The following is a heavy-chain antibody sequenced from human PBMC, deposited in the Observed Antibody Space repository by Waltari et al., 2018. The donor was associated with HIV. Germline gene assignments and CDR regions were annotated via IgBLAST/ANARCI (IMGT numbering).Heavy chain of an antibody. CDR2: IYYSGST. J-gene: IGHJ6*02. Sequence: QVQLQESGPGLVKPSQTLSLTCTVSGGSISSGGYYWRCIRQLPGKGLGWIGYIYYSGSTDYNPSLKSRVIISVDTSKNQFSLKLSSVTAADTAVYYCARALGSSCERPPYYYYYYGMDVWGQGTTVTVSS. CDR3: ARALGSSCERPPYYYYYYGMDV. D-gene: IGHD6-6*01. CDR1: GGSISSGGYY. V-gene: IGHV4-31*03.